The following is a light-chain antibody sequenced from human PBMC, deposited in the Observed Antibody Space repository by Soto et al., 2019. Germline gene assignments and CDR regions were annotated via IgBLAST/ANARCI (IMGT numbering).Light chain of an antibody. V-gene: IGKV3-15*01. CDR1: QSVSSK. CDR3: QQYNNWPPAT. CDR2: RAS. J-gene: IGKJ1*01. Sequence: EIVMTQSPATLSVSPGERATLSCRASQSVSSKLAWYQQKPGQAPRLLIYRASTRATDIPARFSGSGSGTEFTLTISSLQAEDCAVYYCQQYNNWPPATFGQGTRVEIK.